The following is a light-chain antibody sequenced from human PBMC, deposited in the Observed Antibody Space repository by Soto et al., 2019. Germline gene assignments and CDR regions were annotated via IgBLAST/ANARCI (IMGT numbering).Light chain of an antibody. V-gene: IGKV3-15*01. CDR3: QHYNNWPPEIT. CDR2: GAS. CDR1: QSVSNN. Sequence: EIVMTQSPANLSVSPGERATLFCRASQSVSNNLAWYQQKPGQPPRLLMYGASTRATGFPARFSGSGSGTEFTLTINSLQSEDFAIYYCQHYNNWPPEITFGPGTRVDIK. J-gene: IGKJ3*01.